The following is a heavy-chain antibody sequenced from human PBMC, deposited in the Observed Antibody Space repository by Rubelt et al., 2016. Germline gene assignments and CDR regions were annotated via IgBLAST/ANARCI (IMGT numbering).Heavy chain of an antibody. J-gene: IGHJ4*02. Sequence: EVQLLESGGDLVQPGGSLRLSCAASGFTFSSYAMRWVRQAPGKGLEWVSTISGSGDNTYYADSVKGRFTISRDNAKNSRFLQMNSLRADDTAVYYCARPSVAKTLTPGLWGQGTLVTVSS. D-gene: IGHD5-12*01. V-gene: IGHV3-23*01. CDR1: GFTFSSYA. CDR2: ISGSGDNT. CDR3: ARPSVAKTLTPGL.